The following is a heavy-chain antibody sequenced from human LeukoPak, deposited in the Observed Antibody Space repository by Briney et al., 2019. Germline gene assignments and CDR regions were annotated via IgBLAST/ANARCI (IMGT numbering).Heavy chain of an antibody. Sequence: PSETLSLTCAVSGGSISSGGYSWSWIRQPPGKGLEWIGYIYHSGSTYYNPSLKSRVTISVDRSKNQFSLKLSSVTAADTAVYYCARGRLSGYVDYWGQGTLVTVSS. CDR2: IYHSGST. CDR1: GGSISSGGYS. V-gene: IGHV4-30-2*01. J-gene: IGHJ4*02. D-gene: IGHD3-22*01. CDR3: ARGRLSGYVDY.